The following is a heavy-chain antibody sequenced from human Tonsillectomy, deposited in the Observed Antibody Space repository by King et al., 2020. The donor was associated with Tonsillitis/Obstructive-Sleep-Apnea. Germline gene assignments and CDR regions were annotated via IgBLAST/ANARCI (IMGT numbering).Heavy chain of an antibody. D-gene: IGHD6-6*01. CDR2: IGTAGDT. CDR1: GFTFSSYD. Sequence: VQLVESGGGLVQPGGSLRLSCAASGFTFSSYDMHWVRQATGKGLEWVSAIGTAGDTYYPGSVKGRFTISRENAKNSLYLQMNSLRAGDTALYSCARARFDSSSSRYMDVWGKGTTVTVSS. V-gene: IGHV3-13*01. J-gene: IGHJ6*03. CDR3: ARARFDSSSSRYMDV.